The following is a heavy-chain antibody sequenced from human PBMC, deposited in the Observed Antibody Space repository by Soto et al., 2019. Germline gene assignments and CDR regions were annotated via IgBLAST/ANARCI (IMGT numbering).Heavy chain of an antibody. V-gene: IGHV3-30*18. J-gene: IGHJ4*02. CDR3: AKGGSLGVITSSY. D-gene: IGHD3-16*01. Sequence: PGGSLRLSCAASGFTFSSYGMHWVRQAPGKGLEWVAVISYDGSNKYYADSVKGRFTISRDNSKNTLYLQMNSLRAEDTAVYYCAKGGSLGVITSSYWGQGTLVTVSS. CDR2: ISYDGSNK. CDR1: GFTFSSYG.